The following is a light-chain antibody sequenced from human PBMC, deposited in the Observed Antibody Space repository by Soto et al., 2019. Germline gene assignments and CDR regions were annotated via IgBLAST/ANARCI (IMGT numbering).Light chain of an antibody. Sequence: QPVLTQPPSVSAAPGQRVTISCTGSSSNIGAHYDVHWYQHLPGTAPKLLIYGNSNRPSGVPDRFSGSKSGTSASLAITGLQAEDEADYYCQSYDSSLSVHVVFGGGTKLTVL. J-gene: IGLJ2*01. CDR2: GNS. CDR1: SSNIGAHYD. CDR3: QSYDSSLSVHVV. V-gene: IGLV1-40*01.